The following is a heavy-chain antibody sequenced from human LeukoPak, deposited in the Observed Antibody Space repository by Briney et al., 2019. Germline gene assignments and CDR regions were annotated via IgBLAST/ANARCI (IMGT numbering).Heavy chain of an antibody. Sequence: ASVKVSCKASGYTFTSYGISWVRQAPGQGLEWMGWISAYNGNTNHAQKLQGRVTMTTDTSTSTAYMELRSLRSDDTAVYYCARDIRGSSSWYWRQYYYDYGMDVWGQGTTVTVSS. V-gene: IGHV1-18*01. CDR3: ARDIRGSSSWYWRQYYYDYGMDV. J-gene: IGHJ6*02. CDR2: ISAYNGNT. CDR1: GYTFTSYG. D-gene: IGHD6-13*01.